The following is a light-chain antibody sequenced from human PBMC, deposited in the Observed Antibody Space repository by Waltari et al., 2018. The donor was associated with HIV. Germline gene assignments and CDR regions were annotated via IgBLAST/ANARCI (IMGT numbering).Light chain of an antibody. V-gene: IGKV2-28*01. CDR1: QSLLHSNGYNY. CDR2: LGS. CDR3: MQALQTPPYT. Sequence: DIVMTQSPLSLPVTPGEPASISCRSSQSLLHSNGYNYLDWYLQTPGQPPQLLIYLGSNRASGVPDRFSGSGSGTDFTLKISRVEAEYVGVYYCMQALQTPPYTFGQGTKLEIK. J-gene: IGKJ2*01.